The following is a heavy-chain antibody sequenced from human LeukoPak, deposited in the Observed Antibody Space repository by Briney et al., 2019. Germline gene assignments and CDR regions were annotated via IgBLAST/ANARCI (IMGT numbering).Heavy chain of an antibody. CDR3: ARSSKNSSSWYWFDP. D-gene: IGHD6-13*01. CDR2: IYTSGST. J-gene: IGHJ5*02. V-gene: IGHV4-4*09. Sequence: SETLSLTCTVSGGSISSYYWSWIRQPPGKGLEWIGYIYTSGSTNYNPSLKSRVTISVDTSKNQFSLKLSSATAADTAVYYCARSSKNSSSWYWFDPWGQGTLVTVSS. CDR1: GGSISSYY.